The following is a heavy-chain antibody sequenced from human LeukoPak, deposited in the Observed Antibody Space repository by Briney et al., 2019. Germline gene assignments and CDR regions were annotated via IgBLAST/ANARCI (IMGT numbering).Heavy chain of an antibody. CDR3: ATVAYLAFDI. J-gene: IGHJ3*02. D-gene: IGHD2-21*01. CDR2: ISSSGSTI. Sequence: GGSLRLSCAASGFTFSDYYMSWIRQAPGKGLEWVSYISSSGSTIYYADSVKGRFTISRDNAKNSVYLQVNSLRVEDTAVYYCATVAYLAFDIWGQGTMVTVSS. V-gene: IGHV3-11*04. CDR1: GFTFSDYY.